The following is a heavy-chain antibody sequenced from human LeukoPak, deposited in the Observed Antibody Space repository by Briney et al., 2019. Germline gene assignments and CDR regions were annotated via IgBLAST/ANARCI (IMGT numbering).Heavy chain of an antibody. V-gene: IGHV3-30-3*01. CDR2: ISYDGSNK. D-gene: IGHD3-22*01. CDR1: GFTFSSYA. Sequence: GGSLRLSCAASGFTFSSYAMHWVRQAPGKGLEWVAVISYDGSNKYYADSVKGRFTISRDNSKNTLYLQMNSLRAKDTAVYYCARSVDSSGTLDYWGQGTLVTVSS. J-gene: IGHJ4*02. CDR3: ARSVDSSGTLDY.